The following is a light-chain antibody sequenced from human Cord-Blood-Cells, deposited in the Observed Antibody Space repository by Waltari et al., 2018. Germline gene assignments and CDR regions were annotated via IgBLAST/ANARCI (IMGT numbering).Light chain of an antibody. CDR2: DVS. CDR3: CSYAGSYRYV. Sequence: QSALTQPRSVSGSPGQSVTISCTGTSSDVGGYNYVSWYQQHPGKAPKLMIYDVSKRPSGVPVRFSGSKSGNTASLTISGLQAEDGADYYCCSYAGSYRYVFGTGTKVTVL. J-gene: IGLJ1*01. CDR1: SSDVGGYNY. V-gene: IGLV2-11*01.